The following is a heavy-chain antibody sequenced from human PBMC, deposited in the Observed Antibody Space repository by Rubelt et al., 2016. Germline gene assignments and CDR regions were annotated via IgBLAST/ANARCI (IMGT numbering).Heavy chain of an antibody. J-gene: IGHJ4*02. Sequence: QVQLQESGPGLVKPSETLSLTCTVSGGSISSYYWSWIRQPPGKGLEWIGYIYYSGRSSHNPSLEGRFSTSVDTSKNQFSLKLGSVTAADTAVYYCARDSTSVSLDYWGQGILVTVTS. CDR1: GGSISSYY. V-gene: IGHV4-59*06. CDR3: ARDSTSVSLDY. D-gene: IGHD6-13*01. CDR2: IYYSGRS.